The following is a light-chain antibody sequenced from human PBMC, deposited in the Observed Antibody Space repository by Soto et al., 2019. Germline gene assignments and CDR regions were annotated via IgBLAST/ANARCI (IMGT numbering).Light chain of an antibody. CDR1: QSVSRRY. Sequence: IVLTQSPDTLSLSPGQRATLSCRASQSVSRRYLAWSQQKPGQAPILLIYDVSERASDIPDRFSGSGSGTDFTLTINRLVPEDVAVYYCQYQGSFGGGTKVEIK. V-gene: IGKV3-20*01. J-gene: IGKJ4*01. CDR3: QYQGS. CDR2: DVS.